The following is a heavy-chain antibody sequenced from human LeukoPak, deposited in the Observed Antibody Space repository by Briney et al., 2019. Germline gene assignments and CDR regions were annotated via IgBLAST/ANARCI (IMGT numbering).Heavy chain of an antibody. CDR2: INPNSGGT. J-gene: IGHJ4*02. Sequence: ASVKVSCKASGYTFTGYYMHWVRQAPGQGLEWMGRINPNSGGTNYAQKFQGRVTMTRDTSISTAYMELSRLRSDDTAVYYRARGRIAVAGTGVDYWGQGTLVTVSS. V-gene: IGHV1-2*06. CDR3: ARGRIAVAGTGVDY. D-gene: IGHD6-19*01. CDR1: GYTFTGYY.